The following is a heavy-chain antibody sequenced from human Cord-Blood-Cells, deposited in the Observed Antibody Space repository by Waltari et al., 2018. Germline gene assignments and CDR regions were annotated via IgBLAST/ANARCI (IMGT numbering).Heavy chain of an antibody. D-gene: IGHD4-17*01. V-gene: IGHV4-4*07. CDR1: GGSISSYS. CDR2: IYTSGST. Sequence: QVQLQESGPGLVKPSETLSLTCTVPGGSISSYSWSWIRPPAGKGLEWIGRIYTSGSTNYNPSLKSRVTMSVDTSKNQFSLKLSSVTAADTAVYYCARQAGDYYYYGMDVWGQGTTVTVSS. J-gene: IGHJ6*02. CDR3: ARQAGDYYYYGMDV.